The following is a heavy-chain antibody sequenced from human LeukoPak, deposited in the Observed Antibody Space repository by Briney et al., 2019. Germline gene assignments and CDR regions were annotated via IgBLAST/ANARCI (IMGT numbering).Heavy chain of an antibody. J-gene: IGHJ4*02. CDR3: AKVSSTLAAAGALSFRF. CDR2: VDPEDGKA. CDR1: GYIFTDCF. Sequence: ASVKVSCKASGYIFTDCFIHWIQQAPGKGLRWMGHVDPEDGKAIYADKFRGRVTMTADTSTDTVSMDLSSLTSDDTAVYYCAKVSSTLAAAGALSFRFWGQGTLVTVSS. D-gene: IGHD6-13*01. V-gene: IGHV1-69-2*01.